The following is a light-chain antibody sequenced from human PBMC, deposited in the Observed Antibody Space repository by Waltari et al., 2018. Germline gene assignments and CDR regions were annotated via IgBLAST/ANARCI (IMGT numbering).Light chain of an antibody. CDR1: PSVLSTSNNKNY. J-gene: IGKJ2*01. CDR3: QQCYTFPYT. Sequence: DIVLTQSPDSLAVSLGERATINCKSSPSVLSTSNNKNYLGWYQQKPGPPPKLLITWASTLEAGVPDRFSGSGSGTVCTLTISGLQAEDVAVYFCQQCYTFPYTFGQGTKLEIK. CDR2: WAS. V-gene: IGKV4-1*01.